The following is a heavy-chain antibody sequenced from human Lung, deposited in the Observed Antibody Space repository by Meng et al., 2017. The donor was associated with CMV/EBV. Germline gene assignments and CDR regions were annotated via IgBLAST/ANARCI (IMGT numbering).Heavy chain of an antibody. Sequence: GSLRLSXTVSGYSISSGYYWGWIRQPPGKGLEWIGSIYHSGSTYYNPSLKSRVTISVDTSKNQFSLKLTSVTAADTAVYYCARDGRYCTNGVCSYDAFDIWGQGTMVTVSS. CDR3: ARDGRYCTNGVCSYDAFDI. CDR1: GYSISSGYY. D-gene: IGHD2-8*01. V-gene: IGHV4-38-2*02. CDR2: IYHSGST. J-gene: IGHJ3*02.